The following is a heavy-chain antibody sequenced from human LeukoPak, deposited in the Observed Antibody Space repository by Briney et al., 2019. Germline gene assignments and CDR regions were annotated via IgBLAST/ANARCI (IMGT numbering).Heavy chain of an antibody. CDR2: IYTSGST. Sequence: SETLSLTCTVSGGSISSGSYYWRWIRQPAGKGLEWIRRIYTSGSTNYNPSLKSRVTISVDTSKNQFSLKLSSVTAADTAVYYCARGGESYKTVWFGELPTGWFDPWGQGTLVTVSS. D-gene: IGHD3-10*01. CDR3: ARGGESYKTVWFGELPTGWFDP. J-gene: IGHJ5*02. CDR1: GGSISSGSYY. V-gene: IGHV4-61*02.